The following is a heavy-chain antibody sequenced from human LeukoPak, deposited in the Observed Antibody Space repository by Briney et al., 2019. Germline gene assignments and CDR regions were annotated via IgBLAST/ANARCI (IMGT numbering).Heavy chain of an antibody. D-gene: IGHD2-15*01. V-gene: IGHV4-39*07. J-gene: IGHJ4*02. Sequence: SETLSLTCAVSGGSISSSPYYWGWIRQPPGKGLEWIGSVYCGGSTSYNPPLKSRVTISVDTSKNQFFLKLSSVTAADTAVYYCASSAGGRREKLVNFDYWGQGTLVTVSS. CDR1: GGSISSSPYY. CDR3: ASSAGGRREKLVNFDY. CDR2: VYCGGST.